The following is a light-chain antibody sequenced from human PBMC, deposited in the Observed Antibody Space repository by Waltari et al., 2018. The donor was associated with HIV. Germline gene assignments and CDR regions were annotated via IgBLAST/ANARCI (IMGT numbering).Light chain of an antibody. CDR2: DVS. CDR3: SSYTSSSTRVV. CDR1: SSDVGGYNY. J-gene: IGLJ2*01. V-gene: IGLV2-14*03. Sequence: GQSITISCTGTSSDVGGYNYVSWYQQHPGKAPKLMIYDVSNRPSGVSNRFSGSKSGNTASLTISGLQAEDEADYYCSSYTSSSTRVVFGGGTKLTVL.